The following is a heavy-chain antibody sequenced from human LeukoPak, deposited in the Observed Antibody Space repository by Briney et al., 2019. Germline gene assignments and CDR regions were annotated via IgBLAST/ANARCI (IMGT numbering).Heavy chain of an antibody. J-gene: IGHJ4*02. CDR2: IYYTGGT. Sequence: SETLSLTCTVSGGSISTYYWSWIRQPPGKGLEWIGYIYYTGGTNYNPSLKSRVTISVDTSKNQLSLKLSSVTAADTAVYYCARHDYGGSSVEFDYWGQGTLVTVSS. D-gene: IGHD4-23*01. CDR1: GGSISTYY. CDR3: ARHDYGGSSVEFDY. V-gene: IGHV4-59*08.